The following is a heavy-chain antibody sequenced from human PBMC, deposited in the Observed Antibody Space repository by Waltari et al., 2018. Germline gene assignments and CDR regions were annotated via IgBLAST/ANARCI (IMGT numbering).Heavy chain of an antibody. CDR3: ARLSGYCDDTGCYGHYAMDV. CDR2: FYYPGNI. CDR1: GGSVSPTRYP. D-gene: IGHD2-2*01. J-gene: IGHJ6*02. V-gene: IGHV4-39*02. Sequence: QLQLQESGPGLVKPSETLSLTCTVSGGSVSPTRYPWAWVRQSPGKGLEWIGTFYYPGNIYYNPSLTSRVTISVDSPQNHLSLRLSSVTAADTAVYYCARLSGYCDDTGCYGHYAMDVWGQGTTVTVSS.